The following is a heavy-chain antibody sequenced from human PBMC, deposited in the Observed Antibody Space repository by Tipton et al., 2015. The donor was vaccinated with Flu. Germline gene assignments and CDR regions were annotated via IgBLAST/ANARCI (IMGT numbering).Heavy chain of an antibody. Sequence: QLVQSGAEVKKPGASVKVSCQASGYTFTSYDINWVRQATGQGLEWMGWMNPNSGNTGYAQKFQGRVTMTRNTSISTAYMELSSLRSEDTAVYYCAGGSKYDDFWSGYADYYYYGMDVWGQGTTVTVSS. D-gene: IGHD3-3*01. CDR1: GYTFTSYD. CDR2: MNPNSGNT. J-gene: IGHJ6*02. CDR3: AGGSKYDDFWSGYADYYYYGMDV. V-gene: IGHV1-8*01.